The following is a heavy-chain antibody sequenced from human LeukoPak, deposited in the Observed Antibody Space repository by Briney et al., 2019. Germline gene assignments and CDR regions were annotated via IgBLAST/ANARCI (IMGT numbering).Heavy chain of an antibody. Sequence: SETLSLTCTVSGGSISSYYWTWIRQPPGKGLERIGSIYYSGSTYYNPSLKSRVTISVDTSKNQFSLKLSSVTAADTAVYYCASLDYSSGWYTTNYYFDYWGQGTLVTVSS. CDR2: IYYSGST. J-gene: IGHJ4*02. V-gene: IGHV4-39*07. CDR1: GGSISSYY. D-gene: IGHD6-19*01. CDR3: ASLDYSSGWYTTNYYFDY.